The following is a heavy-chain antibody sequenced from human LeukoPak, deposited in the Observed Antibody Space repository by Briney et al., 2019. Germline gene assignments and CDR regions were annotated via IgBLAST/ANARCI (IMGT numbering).Heavy chain of an antibody. CDR1: GFTFGDYA. J-gene: IGHJ6*02. Sequence: PGGSLRLSCTASGFTFGDYAMSWFRQAPGEGLEWVGFIRSKAYGGTTEYAASVKGRFTISRDDSKSIAYLQMNSLKTEDTAVYYCTRVGMVVAATNNYYYYGMDVWGQGTTVTVSS. D-gene: IGHD2-15*01. CDR2: IRSKAYGGTT. CDR3: TRVGMVVAATNNYYYYGMDV. V-gene: IGHV3-49*03.